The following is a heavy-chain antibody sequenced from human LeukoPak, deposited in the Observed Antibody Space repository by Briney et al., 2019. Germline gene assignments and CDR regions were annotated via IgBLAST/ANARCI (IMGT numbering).Heavy chain of an antibody. CDR3: AREVAACPWVWFDP. Sequence: GASVKVSCKASGGTFSSYAISWVRQAPGQGLEWMGGIIPIFGTANYAQKFQGRVTITADESTSTAYMELSSLRSEDTAVYYCAREVAACPWVWFDPWGQGTLVTVSS. J-gene: IGHJ5*02. D-gene: IGHD6-6*01. CDR1: GGTFSSYA. V-gene: IGHV1-69*13. CDR2: IIPIFGTA.